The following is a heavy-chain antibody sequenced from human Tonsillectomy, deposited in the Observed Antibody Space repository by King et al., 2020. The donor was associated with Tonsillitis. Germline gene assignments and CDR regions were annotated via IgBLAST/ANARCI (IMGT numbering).Heavy chain of an antibody. CDR3: ARDRSPTAGDAPFDY. V-gene: IGHV3-21*01. Sequence: DVQLVESGGGLVRPGGSLRLSCAASGFTFSSYSMNWVRQAPGKGLEWVSSIGGTSSDIYYEDSLRGRFTISRDNAKNSRYLQMNSLRAEDSAVYYCARDRSPTAGDAPFDYWGQGTLVSVSS. CDR2: IGGTSSDI. D-gene: IGHD2-21*02. J-gene: IGHJ4*02. CDR1: GFTFSSYS.